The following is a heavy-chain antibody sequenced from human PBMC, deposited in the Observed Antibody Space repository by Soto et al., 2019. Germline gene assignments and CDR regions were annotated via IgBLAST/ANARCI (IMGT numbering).Heavy chain of an antibody. CDR1: GGSFSGYY. CDR3: ARVPRRRCSGGSCYYDY. CDR2: INHSGST. J-gene: IGHJ4*02. V-gene: IGHV4-34*01. Sequence: QVQLQQWGAGLLKPSETLSLTCAVYGGSFSGYYWSWIRQPPGKGLEWIGEINHSGSTNYNPSLKSRVTISVDTSKNQFSLKLSSVTAADTAAYYCARVPRRRCSGGSCYYDYWGQGTLVTVSS. D-gene: IGHD2-15*01.